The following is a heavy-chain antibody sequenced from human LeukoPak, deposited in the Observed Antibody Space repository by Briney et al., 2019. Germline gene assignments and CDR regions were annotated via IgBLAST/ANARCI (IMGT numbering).Heavy chain of an antibody. CDR3: ARRALWPTPDY. CDR1: GGSISSSSYY. CDR2: IYYSGST. V-gene: IGHV4-39*01. Sequence: LETLSLTCTVSGGSISSSSYYWGWIRQPPGKGLEWIGSIYYSGSTYYNPSLKSRVTISVDTSKNQFSLKLSSVTAADTAVYYCARRALWPTPDYWGQGTLVTVSS. J-gene: IGHJ4*02. D-gene: IGHD5-18*01.